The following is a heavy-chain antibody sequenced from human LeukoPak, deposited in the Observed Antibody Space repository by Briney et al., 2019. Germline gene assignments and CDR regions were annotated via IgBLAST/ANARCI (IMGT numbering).Heavy chain of an antibody. D-gene: IGHD3-9*01. J-gene: IGHJ4*02. CDR3: ARGHYDVLAASYKWTPDY. Sequence: GGSLRLSCAASGFTFNTFNMNWVRQAPGKGLEWVSSITSGGDYIYYSDSVKGRFTTSRDNAKNSLSLQLNSLRVEDTAVYYCARGHYDVLAASYKWTPDYWGQGTLVTVSS. CDR2: ITSGGDYI. CDR1: GFTFNTFN. V-gene: IGHV3-21*01.